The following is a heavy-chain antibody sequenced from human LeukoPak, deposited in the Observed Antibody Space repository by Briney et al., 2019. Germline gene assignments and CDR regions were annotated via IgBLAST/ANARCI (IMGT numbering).Heavy chain of an antibody. V-gene: IGHV1-69*01. J-gene: IGHJ4*02. Sequence: ASVKVSCKASGGTFSSYAISWVRQAPGQGLEWMGGIIPIFGTANYAQKFQGRVTITADESTSTAYMELSSLRSEDTAVYYCASHQKPGIAAAGPLHFDYWGQGTLVTVSS. CDR1: GGTFSSYA. CDR3: ASHQKPGIAAAGPLHFDY. D-gene: IGHD6-13*01. CDR2: IIPIFGTA.